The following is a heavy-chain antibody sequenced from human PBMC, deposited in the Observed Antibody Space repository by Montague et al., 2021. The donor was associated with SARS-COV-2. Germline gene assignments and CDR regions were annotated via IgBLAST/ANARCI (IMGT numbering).Heavy chain of an antibody. CDR3: TSGREGNYNVMDV. CDR2: TYYRSKWYN. J-gene: IGHJ6*02. V-gene: IGHV6-1*01. CDR1: GDSVSSNSAT. D-gene: IGHD1-1*01. Sequence: CAISGDSVSSNSATWNWVRQSPSSGLVWLVRTYYRSKWYNDYAVSVRGRVTINPDTSKNQFSLQLNSVTPEDTAIYYCTSGREGNYNVMDVWGQGTTVTVSS.